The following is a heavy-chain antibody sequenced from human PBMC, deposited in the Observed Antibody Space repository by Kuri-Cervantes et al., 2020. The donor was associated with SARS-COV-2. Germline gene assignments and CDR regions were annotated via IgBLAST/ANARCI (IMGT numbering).Heavy chain of an antibody. D-gene: IGHD1-1*01. Sequence: LRLSCTVSGGSISSGDYYWSWIRQPPGKGLEWIGYIFHSGNTYYNPSLKSRLTVSLDTSKNQFSLKVTSVTAADTDVYYCARNSIITTGGFDYWGQGTLVTVSS. CDR3: ARNSIITTGGFDY. CDR1: GGSISSGDYY. V-gene: IGHV4-30-4*08. CDR2: IFHSGNT. J-gene: IGHJ4*02.